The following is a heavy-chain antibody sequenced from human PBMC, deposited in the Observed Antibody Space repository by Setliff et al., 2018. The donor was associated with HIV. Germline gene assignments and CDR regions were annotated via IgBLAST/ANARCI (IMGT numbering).Heavy chain of an antibody. V-gene: IGHV1-46*01. CDR1: GYTFTSYY. J-gene: IGHJ6*03. CDR3: AREGYDYVWGSYRSYYMDV. D-gene: IGHD3-16*02. Sequence: ASVKVSCKASGYTFTSYYMQWVRQAPGQGLEWMGIINPSGGSTNYAQKFQGRVTMTRDTSTSTVYMELSGLRSEDTAVYYCAREGYDYVWGSYRSYYMDVWGKGTTVTVSS. CDR2: INPSGGST.